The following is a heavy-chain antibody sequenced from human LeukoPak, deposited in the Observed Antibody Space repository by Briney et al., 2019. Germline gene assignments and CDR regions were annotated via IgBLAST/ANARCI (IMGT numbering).Heavy chain of an antibody. D-gene: IGHD6-19*01. CDR1: GFTFSSYG. CDR2: IRYDGSNK. CDR3: LGIAVAGTDY. V-gene: IGHV3-30*02. Sequence: GGSLRLSCAASGFTFSSYGMHWVRQAPGKGLEWGAFIRYDGSNKYYADSVKGPFTISRDNSKNTLYLQMNSLRAEDTAVYYCLGIAVAGTDYWGQGTLVTVSS. J-gene: IGHJ4*02.